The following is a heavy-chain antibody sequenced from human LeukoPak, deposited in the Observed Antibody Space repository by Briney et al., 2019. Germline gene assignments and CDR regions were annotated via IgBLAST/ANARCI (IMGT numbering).Heavy chain of an antibody. CDR3: ARLSGSYYFDY. D-gene: IGHD1-26*01. CDR1: GYSFTSYW. V-gene: IGHV5-51*01. J-gene: IGHJ4*02. Sequence: GESLKISCKGSGYSFTSYWIGWVRQMPGKGLEWMGIIYSGDSDTRYSTSFQGQVTISADKSISTAYLQWSSLKAPDTAMYYCARLSGSYYFDYWGQGTLVTVSS. CDR2: IYSGDSDT.